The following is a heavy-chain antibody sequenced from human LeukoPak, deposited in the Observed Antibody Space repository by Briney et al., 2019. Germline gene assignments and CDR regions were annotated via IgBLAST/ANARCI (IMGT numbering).Heavy chain of an antibody. Sequence: PGGSLRLSCAASGFTFSSYAMHWVRQAPGKGLEYASAISSNGGSTYYANSVKGRFTISRDNSKNTLYLQMGSLRAEDMAVYYCARDTSGYGDYPTFDYWGQGTLVTVSS. V-gene: IGHV3-64*01. CDR2: ISSNGGST. J-gene: IGHJ4*02. D-gene: IGHD4-17*01. CDR1: GFTFSSYA. CDR3: ARDTSGYGDYPTFDY.